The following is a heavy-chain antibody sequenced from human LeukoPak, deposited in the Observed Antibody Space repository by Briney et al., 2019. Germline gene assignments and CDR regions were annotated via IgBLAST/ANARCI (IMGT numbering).Heavy chain of an antibody. CDR2: INWDGGNT. CDR1: GFTFDDYG. J-gene: IGHJ4*02. Sequence: GGSLRLSCAASGFTFDDYGMTWVRQAPGKGLEWVSGINWDGGNTDYADSVKGRFIISRDNAKNSLYLQMNSLRAEDTAFYYCARGLSEFDYWGPGTLVTVSS. V-gene: IGHV3-20*04. CDR3: ARGLSEFDY. D-gene: IGHD3-16*01.